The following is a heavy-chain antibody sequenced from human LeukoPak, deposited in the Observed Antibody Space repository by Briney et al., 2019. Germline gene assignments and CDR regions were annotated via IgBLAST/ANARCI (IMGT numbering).Heavy chain of an antibody. Sequence: SETLSLTCTVSGGSISSYYWSWIRQPAGKGLEWIGRIYTSGSTNYNPSLKSRVTMSVDTSKNQFSLKLSSVTAADTAVYYCARDFSSGWYPWFDYWGQGTLVTASS. CDR2: IYTSGST. J-gene: IGHJ4*02. D-gene: IGHD6-19*01. V-gene: IGHV4-4*07. CDR1: GGSISSYY. CDR3: ARDFSSGWYPWFDY.